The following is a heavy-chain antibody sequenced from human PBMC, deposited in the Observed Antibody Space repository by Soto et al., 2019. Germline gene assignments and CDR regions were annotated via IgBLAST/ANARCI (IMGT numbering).Heavy chain of an antibody. CDR2: INPNSGGT. CDR3: GSTYYNPSLKSRVTISVDTSKNQFSLKLSSVTAADTAVYYCARHIGYLKAYYDYIWRSYLMGYFDY. J-gene: IGHJ4*02. V-gene: IGHV1-2*04. D-gene: IGHD3-10*01. Sequence: ASVKVSCKASGYTFTGYYMHWVRQAPGQGLEWMGWINPNSGGTNYAQKFQGWVTMTRDTSISTAYMELSRLRSDDTAVYYCGSTYYNPSLKSRVTISVDTSKNQFSLKLSSVTAADTAVYYCARHIGYLKAYYDYIWRSYLMGYFDYWGQGTLVTVSS. CDR1: GYTFTGYY.